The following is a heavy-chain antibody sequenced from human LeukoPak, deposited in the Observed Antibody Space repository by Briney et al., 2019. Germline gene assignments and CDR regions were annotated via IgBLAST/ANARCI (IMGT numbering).Heavy chain of an antibody. V-gene: IGHV1-8*01. D-gene: IGHD3-10*01. CDR2: MNPNSNNT. CDR1: GYTFTSYD. CDR3: ARDIDKITTVRGIIITRPFNWFDP. J-gene: IGHJ5*02. Sequence: ASVKVSCKASGYTFTSYDINWVRQATGQGLEWMGWMNPNSNNTGYAQKFPGRVTMTRNTSISTAYMELSSLRSEDTAVYYCARDIDKITTVRGIIITRPFNWFDPWGQGTLVTVSS.